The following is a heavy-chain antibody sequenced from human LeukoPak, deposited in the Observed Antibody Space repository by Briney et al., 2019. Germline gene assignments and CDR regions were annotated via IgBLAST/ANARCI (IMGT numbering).Heavy chain of an antibody. CDR2: INPNSGGT. D-gene: IGHD6-13*01. V-gene: IGHV1-2*06. J-gene: IGHJ6*03. Sequence: GASVKVSCRAFGYALTGTYMHWVRQAPGQGLEWMGRINPNSGGTNYAQQFQGRVTMTRDTSISTAYMELSRLRSDDTAVYYCARDRSRIAAAGIGTKFYYMDVWGKGTTVTVSS. CDR3: ARDRSRIAAAGIGTKFYYMDV. CDR1: GYALTGTY.